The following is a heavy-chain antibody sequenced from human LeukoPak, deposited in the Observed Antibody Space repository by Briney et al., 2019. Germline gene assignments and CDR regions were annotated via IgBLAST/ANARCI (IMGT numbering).Heavy chain of an antibody. CDR3: ARVSGGKWELLGSLDY. D-gene: IGHD1-26*01. V-gene: IGHV3-21*01. J-gene: IGHJ4*02. CDR1: GFTFSSYE. CDR2: ISTSSSYI. Sequence: GGSLRLSCAASGFTFSSYEMNWVRQAPGKGLEWVSSISTSSSYIYYADSLKGRFTISRDNAKKSLYLQMNSLRAEDTAVYYCARVSGGKWELLGSLDYWGQGTLVTVSS.